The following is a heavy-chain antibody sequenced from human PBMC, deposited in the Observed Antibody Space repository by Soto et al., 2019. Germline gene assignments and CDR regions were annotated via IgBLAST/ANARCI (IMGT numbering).Heavy chain of an antibody. CDR3: ARSCSGGSCYSSY. J-gene: IGHJ4*02. Sequence: SLTVFCGASGYTFTSYGIMCVRPAPGQGLEWMGWISAYNGNTNYAQKLQGRVTMTTDTSTSTAYMELRSLRSDDTAVYYCARSCSGGSCYSSYWGQGTLVTVSS. CDR2: ISAYNGNT. V-gene: IGHV1-18*04. CDR1: GYTFTSYG. D-gene: IGHD2-15*01.